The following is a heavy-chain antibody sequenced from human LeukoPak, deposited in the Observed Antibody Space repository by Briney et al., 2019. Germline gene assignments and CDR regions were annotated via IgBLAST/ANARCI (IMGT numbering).Heavy chain of an antibody. CDR3: ARDGLLTGYDY. J-gene: IGHJ4*02. V-gene: IGHV4-4*07. CDR2: IYTSGSA. D-gene: IGHD3-9*01. CDR1: GGSISSYY. Sequence: SETLSLTCTVSGGSISSYYWIWIRQPAPKGLDGIGRIYTSGSANHNPSLKSRVTMSVDTSKNQFSLQLSSVTAADAAVYYCARDGLLTGYDYWGQGTLVTVSS.